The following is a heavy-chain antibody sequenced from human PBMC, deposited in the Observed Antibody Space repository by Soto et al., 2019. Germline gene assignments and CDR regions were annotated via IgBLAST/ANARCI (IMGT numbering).Heavy chain of an antibody. Sequence: PSETLSLTCTVSGGSISSGGYYWSWIRQPPGKGLEWIGYIYYSGSTYYNPSLKSRVTISVDTSKNQFSLKLSSVTAADTAVYYCGREEGGVWNRVGFDPWGQGTLVTVSS. D-gene: IGHD3-16*01. V-gene: IGHV4-31*03. CDR2: IYYSGST. CDR1: GGSISSGGYY. J-gene: IGHJ5*02. CDR3: GREEGGVWNRVGFDP.